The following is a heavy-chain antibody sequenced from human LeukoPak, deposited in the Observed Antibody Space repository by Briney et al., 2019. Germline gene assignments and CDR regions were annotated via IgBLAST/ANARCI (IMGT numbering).Heavy chain of an antibody. CDR1: GFSFSSDG. CDR3: AHGTMYQLDY. D-gene: IGHD2-2*01. V-gene: IGHV3-23*01. J-gene: IGHJ4*02. Sequence: GGSLRLSCSASGFSFSSDGMSWVRQAPGKGLEWVSGILGGAGSTYYADSVKGRFTISRDNSKNTLYLQMNSLRAEDTAVYYCAHGTMYQLDYWGQGTLVTVSS. CDR2: ILGGAGST.